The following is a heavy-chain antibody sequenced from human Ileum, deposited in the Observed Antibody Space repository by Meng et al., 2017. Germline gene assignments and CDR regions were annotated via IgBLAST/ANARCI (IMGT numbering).Heavy chain of an antibody. D-gene: IGHD2-15*01. J-gene: IGHJ4*02. CDR3: VRHGGKYFDS. CDR1: GGSISSSFY. Sequence: ESGPWMGEASGNLSLTCTVYGGSISSSFYWSWVRQSPGKGLEWIGQIYLAGSPNYNPSLESRVTISVDKSKNQFSLRLTSVTAADTAIFYCVRHGGKYFDSWGQGTLVTVSS. V-gene: IGHV4-4*02. CDR2: IYLAGSP.